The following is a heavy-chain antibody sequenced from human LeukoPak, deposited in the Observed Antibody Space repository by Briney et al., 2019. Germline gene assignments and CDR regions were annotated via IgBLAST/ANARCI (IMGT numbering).Heavy chain of an antibody. V-gene: IGHV1-18*01. CDR2: ISTYNGNT. Sequence: ASVKVSCKASGYTFTGHGISWVRQAPGQGLEWMGWISTYNGNTNYAQKLQGRVTMTTDTSTSTAYMELKSLRSDDTAVYYCAVGGWYDRDAFDIWGQGTMVTVSS. CDR3: AVGGWYDRDAFDI. J-gene: IGHJ3*02. D-gene: IGHD6-19*01. CDR1: GYTFTGHG.